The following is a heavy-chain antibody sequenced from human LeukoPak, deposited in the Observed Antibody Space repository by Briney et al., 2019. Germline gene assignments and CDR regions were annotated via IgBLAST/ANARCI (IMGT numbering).Heavy chain of an antibody. J-gene: IGHJ4*02. V-gene: IGHV3-9*01. CDR1: GFTFSSYA. CDR3: AKDRYSNYDSSGYPDH. D-gene: IGHD3-22*01. Sequence: GGSLRLSCAASGFTFSSYAMSWVRQAPGKGLEWVSGISWNSGSIGYADSVKGRFTISRDNAKNSLYLQMNSLRAEDTALYYCAKDRYSNYDSSGYPDHWGQGTLVTVSS. CDR2: ISWNSGSI.